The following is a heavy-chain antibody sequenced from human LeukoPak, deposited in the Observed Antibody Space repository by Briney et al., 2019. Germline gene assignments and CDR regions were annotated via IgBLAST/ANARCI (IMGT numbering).Heavy chain of an antibody. Sequence: GGSLRLSCAASGLTFSRYAMHWVRQAPGKGLEWVAVISYDGSNKYCADSVKGRFTISRDNSKNTLYLQMDSLRAEDTAVYYCARDPKGYRYFDLWGRGTLVTVSS. V-gene: IGHV3-30-3*01. CDR3: ARDPKGYRYFDL. J-gene: IGHJ2*01. CDR1: GLTFSRYA. CDR2: ISYDGSNK.